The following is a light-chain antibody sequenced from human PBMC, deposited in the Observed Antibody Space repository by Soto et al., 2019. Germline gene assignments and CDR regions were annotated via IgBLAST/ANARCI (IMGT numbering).Light chain of an antibody. V-gene: IGKV3-20*01. Sequence: EIVLTQSPATLSLSPGERATLSCRASQSVSSSYLAWYQQKPSQAPRLLIYGTSGRATGIPHRFSGSGSGTDFTLTISRREPEDFAVYYCQQYGSSPPVTFGQGIRLEIK. CDR1: QSVSSSY. CDR3: QQYGSSPPVT. CDR2: GTS. J-gene: IGKJ5*01.